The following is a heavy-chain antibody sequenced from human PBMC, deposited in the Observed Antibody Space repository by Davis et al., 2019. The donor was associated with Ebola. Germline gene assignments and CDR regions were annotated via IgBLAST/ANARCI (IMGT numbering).Heavy chain of an antibody. D-gene: IGHD4-17*01. V-gene: IGHV3-21*04. CDR1: GFTFSNYG. CDR3: ARRLSTGSYYYYYGMDV. CDR2: VIGSGSDT. Sequence: GGSLRLSCSASGFTFSNYGMSWVRQAPGKGLEWVSGVIGSGSDTYYADSVKGRFTIPRDNAKNSLYLEMNILRAEDTAVYYCARRLSTGSYYYYYGMDVWGQGTTVTVS. J-gene: IGHJ6*02.